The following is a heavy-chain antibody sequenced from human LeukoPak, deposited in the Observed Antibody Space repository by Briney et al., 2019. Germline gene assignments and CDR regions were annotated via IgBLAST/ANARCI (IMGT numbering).Heavy chain of an antibody. CDR2: IYYSGST. V-gene: IGHV4-59*01. J-gene: IGHJ6*03. Sequence: SETLSLTCIVSGGSISDSYWSWIRQPPGKGLEWIGYIYYSGSTNYNFSLKSRVTISVDTSKNQFSLKLSSVTAADTAVYYCARSDFRYYYYYMDVWGKGTTVTVSS. CDR3: ARSDFRYYYYYMDV. CDR1: GGSISDSY.